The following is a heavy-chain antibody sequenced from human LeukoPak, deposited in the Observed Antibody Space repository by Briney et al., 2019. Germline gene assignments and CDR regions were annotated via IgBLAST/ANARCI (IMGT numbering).Heavy chain of an antibody. CDR2: IYSGGST. D-gene: IGHD6-19*01. CDR1: GFTVSSNY. Sequence: GGSLGLSCAASGFTVSSNYMSWVRQAPGKGREGVSVIYSGGSTYYADSVKGRFAISRDNSKNTLYLQMNSLRAEDTAVYYCAKYGTVVAGKGLPDWWGQGTLVTVSS. CDR3: AKYGTVVAGKGLPDW. V-gene: IGHV3-53*01. J-gene: IGHJ4*02.